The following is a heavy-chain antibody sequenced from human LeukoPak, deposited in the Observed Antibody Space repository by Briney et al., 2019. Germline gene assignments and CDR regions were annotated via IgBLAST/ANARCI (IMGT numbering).Heavy chain of an antibody. CDR1: GGSFSGYY. Sequence: PSETLSLTCAVYGGSFSGYYWSWIRQPPGKGLEWIGEINHSGSTNYNPSLKSRVTISVDTSKNQFSLKLSSVTAADTAVYYCATGITMVRGDAFDIWGPGTMVTVSS. V-gene: IGHV4-34*01. D-gene: IGHD3-10*01. J-gene: IGHJ3*02. CDR3: ATGITMVRGDAFDI. CDR2: INHSGST.